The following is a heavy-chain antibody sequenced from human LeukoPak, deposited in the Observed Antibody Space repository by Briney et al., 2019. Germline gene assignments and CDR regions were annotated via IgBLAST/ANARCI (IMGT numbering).Heavy chain of an antibody. J-gene: IGHJ4*02. CDR2: IYYSGST. D-gene: IGHD5-18*01. Sequence: PSETLSLTCTVSGGSISSSSYYWGWIRQPPGKGLEWIGSIYYSGSTYYNPSLKSRFTISVDTSKNQFSLKLSPVTAEDTAVYYCARDLTAMVRYWGQGTLVTVSS. V-gene: IGHV4-39*02. CDR1: GGSISSSSYY. CDR3: ARDLTAMVRY.